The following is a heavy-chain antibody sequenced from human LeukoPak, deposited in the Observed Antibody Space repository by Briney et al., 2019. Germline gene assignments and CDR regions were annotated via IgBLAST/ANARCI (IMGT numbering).Heavy chain of an antibody. CDR1: GFTVSNNY. CDR3: ARVSSRYYYGSGSYSDLDY. Sequence: GGSLRLSCAASGFTVSNNYMRWVRQAPGKGLEWVANIKQDGSEKYYVDSVKGRFTISRDNAKNSLYLQMNSLRAEDTAVYYCARVSSRYYYGSGSYSDLDYWGQGTLVTVSS. V-gene: IGHV3-7*01. D-gene: IGHD3-10*01. CDR2: IKQDGSEK. J-gene: IGHJ4*02.